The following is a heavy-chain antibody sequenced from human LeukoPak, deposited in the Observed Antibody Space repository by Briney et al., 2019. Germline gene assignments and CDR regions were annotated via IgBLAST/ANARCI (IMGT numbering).Heavy chain of an antibody. CDR1: GFTFSSYS. V-gene: IGHV3-48*04. D-gene: IGHD1-26*01. CDR2: ISSSSSTI. J-gene: IGHJ4*02. CDR3: ARDYRYSGTYYSDY. Sequence: GGSLRLSCAASGFTFSSYSMNWVRQAPGKGLEWVSYISSSSSTIYYADSVKGRFTISRDNAKNSLYLQMNSLRAEDTAVYYCARDYRYSGTYYSDYWGQGTLVTVSS.